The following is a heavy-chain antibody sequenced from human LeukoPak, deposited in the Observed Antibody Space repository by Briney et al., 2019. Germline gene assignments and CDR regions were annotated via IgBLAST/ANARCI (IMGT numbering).Heavy chain of an antibody. D-gene: IGHD6-6*01. J-gene: IGHJ4*02. CDR3: ARHSRSEYSSSRDY. V-gene: IGHV4-59*08. Sequence: PSETLSLTCTVSGASVSSYYWSWIRQPPGKGLEWIGYIYFSENTIYNPSLRSRLTISVDTSKNQFSLKLSSVTAADTAVYYCARHSRSEYSSSRDYWGQGTLVTVSS. CDR2: IYFSENT. CDR1: GASVSSYY.